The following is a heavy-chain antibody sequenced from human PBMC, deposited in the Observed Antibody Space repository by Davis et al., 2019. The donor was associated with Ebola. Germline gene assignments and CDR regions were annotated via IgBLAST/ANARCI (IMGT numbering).Heavy chain of an antibody. D-gene: IGHD6-19*01. V-gene: IGHV3-48*04. CDR2: ISDSSTTI. J-gene: IGHJ4*02. CDR1: GFTFSAYS. Sequence: GGSLRLSCAASGFTFSAYSMNWVRQAPGKGLEWVSYISDSSTTIYYADSVKGRFTISRDNAKNTLYLQMNSLRAEDTAVYYCVAGHSFDYWGQGTLVTVSS. CDR3: VAGHSFDY.